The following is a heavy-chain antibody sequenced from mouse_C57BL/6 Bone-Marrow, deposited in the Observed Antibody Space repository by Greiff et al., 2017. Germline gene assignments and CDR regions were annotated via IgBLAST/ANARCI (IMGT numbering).Heavy chain of an antibody. Sequence: QVQLQQPGAELVKPGASVKLSCKASGYTFTSYWMHWVKQRPGRGLEWIGRIDPNSGGPKYNEKFKGKATLTVDKPSSTAYLQLSSLISEDSAVYECARSGHITTVVARNWYFDVWGTGTTVTVSS. CDR3: ARSGHITTVVARNWYFDV. D-gene: IGHD1-1*01. CDR2: IDPNSGGP. J-gene: IGHJ1*03. CDR1: GYTFTSYW. V-gene: IGHV1-72*01.